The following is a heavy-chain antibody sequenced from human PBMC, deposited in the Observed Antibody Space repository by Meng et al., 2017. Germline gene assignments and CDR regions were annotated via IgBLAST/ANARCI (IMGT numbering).Heavy chain of an antibody. CDR3: ARVPGRSYYYYGMDV. CDR2: IYTSGST. J-gene: IGHJ6*02. CDR1: GGSISSYY. V-gene: IGHV4-4*07. D-gene: IGHD1-14*01. Sequence: GSLRLSCTVSGGSISSYYWSWIRQPAGKGLEWIGRIYTSGSTNYNPSLKSRVTMSVDTSKNQFSLKLSSVTAADTAVYYCARVPGRSYYYYGMDVWGQGTTVTVSS.